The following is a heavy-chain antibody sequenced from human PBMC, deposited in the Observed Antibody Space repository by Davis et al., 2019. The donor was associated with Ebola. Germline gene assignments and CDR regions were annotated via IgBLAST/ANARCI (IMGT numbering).Heavy chain of an antibody. CDR1: GFTVSSNY. V-gene: IGHV3-66*01. CDR2: IYSGGST. J-gene: IGHJ6*02. D-gene: IGHD6-6*01. Sequence: GGSLRLSCAASGFTVSSNYMSWVRQAPGKGLEWVSVIYSGGSTYYADSVKGRFTISRDNSKNTLYLQMNSLRAEDTAVYYCARDPSSSADYYYYYGMDVWGQGTTVTVS. CDR3: ARDPSSSADYYYYYGMDV.